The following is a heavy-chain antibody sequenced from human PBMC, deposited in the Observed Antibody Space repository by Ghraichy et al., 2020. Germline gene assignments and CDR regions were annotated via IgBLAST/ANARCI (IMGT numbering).Heavy chain of an antibody. CDR1: GFTFTSSA. Sequence: SVKVSCKASGFTFTSSAVQWVRQARGQRLEWIGWIVVGSGNTNYAQKFQERVTITRDMSTSTAYMELSSLRSEDTAVYYCAADGDDFWSGYFDMDVWGQGTTVTVSS. D-gene: IGHD3-3*01. CDR3: AADGDDFWSGYFDMDV. CDR2: IVVGSGNT. V-gene: IGHV1-58*01. J-gene: IGHJ6*02.